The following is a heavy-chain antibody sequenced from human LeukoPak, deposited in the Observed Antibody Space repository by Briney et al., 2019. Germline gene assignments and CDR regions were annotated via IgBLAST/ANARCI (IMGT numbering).Heavy chain of an antibody. CDR2: IIPILGIA. Sequence: GASVKVSCKASGGTFSSYAISWVRQAPGQGLEWMGRIIPILGIANYAQKFQGRVTITADKSTSTAYMELSSLRSEDTAVHYCASRDSGYYFDYWGQGTLVTVSS. CDR3: ASRDSGYYFDY. J-gene: IGHJ4*02. V-gene: IGHV1-69*04. D-gene: IGHD5-12*01. CDR1: GGTFSSYA.